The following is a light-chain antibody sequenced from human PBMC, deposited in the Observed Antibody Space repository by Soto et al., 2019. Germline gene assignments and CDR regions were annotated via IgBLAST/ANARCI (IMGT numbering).Light chain of an antibody. CDR2: KAS. CDR3: QQYNSYPWT. Sequence: DIQMTQSPSTLSASVGDRVTITCRASQSISSWLAWYQQKPGKAPKLLIYKASSLESGVPSRFSGSGSGTEFTLTISSLQPDDFATYYCQQYNSYPWTFGQGTRLEL. J-gene: IGKJ5*01. CDR1: QSISSW. V-gene: IGKV1-5*03.